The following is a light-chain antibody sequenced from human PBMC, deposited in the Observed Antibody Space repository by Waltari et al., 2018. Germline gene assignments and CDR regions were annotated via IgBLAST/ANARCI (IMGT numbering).Light chain of an antibody. Sequence: ETVMTQSPATLSVSPGERATLPCRSSQSVSSNLAWYQQKPGQAARLLSYGASTRATGIPARFSGSGSGTEFTLTISSLQSEDFAIYYCQQYNNWPPLTFGGGTKVEIK. CDR3: QQYNNWPPLT. J-gene: IGKJ4*01. V-gene: IGKV3-15*01. CDR2: GAS. CDR1: QSVSSN.